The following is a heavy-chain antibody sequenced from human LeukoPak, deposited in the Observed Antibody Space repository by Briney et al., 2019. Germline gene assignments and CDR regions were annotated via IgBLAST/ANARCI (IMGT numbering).Heavy chain of an antibody. CDR2: IYTSGST. CDR3: ARLVGVDCSSTSCSGNWFDP. D-gene: IGHD2-2*01. CDR1: GGSISSYY. V-gene: IGHV4-4*09. Sequence: PSETLSLTCTVSGGSISSYYWSWIRQPPGKGLEWIGYIYTSGSTNYHPSLKSRVTISVDTSKNQFSLKLSSVTAADTAVYYCARLVGVDCSSTSCSGNWFDPWGQGTLVTVSS. J-gene: IGHJ5*02.